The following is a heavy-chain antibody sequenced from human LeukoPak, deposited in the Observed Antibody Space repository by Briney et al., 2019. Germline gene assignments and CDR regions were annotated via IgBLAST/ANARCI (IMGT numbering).Heavy chain of an antibody. CDR2: IYYSGRT. D-gene: IGHD1-26*01. CDR1: GGSISSINYY. V-gene: IGHV4-39*01. Sequence: SETLSLTCTVSGGSISSINYYWGWIRQPPGKGLEWIGSIYYSGRTYYNPSLKSRVTISVDTSKNQFSLKLSSVTAADTAVYYCARQVYGEVGAPTFDYWGQGTLVTVSS. CDR3: ARQVYGEVGAPTFDY. J-gene: IGHJ4*02.